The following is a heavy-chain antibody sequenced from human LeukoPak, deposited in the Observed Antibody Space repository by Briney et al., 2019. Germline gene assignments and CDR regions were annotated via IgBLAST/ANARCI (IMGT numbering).Heavy chain of an antibody. Sequence: SETLSLTCSVSGDSRSSGSYWGWVRQSPGKGLEWVGSISHSGSAYYNPSLESRVTISVDTSKSHFSLRLTSVTAADTAVYYCVRSQFGYFDWLSAFCFDYWGQGTRVTVSS. J-gene: IGHJ4*02. CDR1: GDSRSSGSY. D-gene: IGHD3-9*01. CDR3: VRSQFGYFDWLSAFCFDY. V-gene: IGHV4-38-2*01. CDR2: ISHSGSA.